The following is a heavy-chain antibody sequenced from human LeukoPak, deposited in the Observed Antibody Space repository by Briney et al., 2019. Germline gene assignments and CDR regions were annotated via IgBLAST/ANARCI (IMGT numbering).Heavy chain of an antibody. CDR1: GYTFTGYY. Sequence: ASVKVSCKASGYTFTGYYMHWVRQAPGQGLEWMGWINPNSGGTNYAQKFQGRVTMTRDTSISTAYMELSRLRSDDTAVYYCARDYYDILTGYSSHWGQGTLVTVSS. D-gene: IGHD3-9*01. CDR3: ARDYYDILTGYSSH. V-gene: IGHV1-2*02. CDR2: INPNSGGT. J-gene: IGHJ4*02.